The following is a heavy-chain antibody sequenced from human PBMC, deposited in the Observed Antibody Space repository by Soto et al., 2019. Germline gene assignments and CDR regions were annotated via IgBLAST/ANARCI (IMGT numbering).Heavy chain of an antibody. D-gene: IGHD2-15*01. J-gene: IGHJ6*02. CDR3: ARHHGSPGSCFGLVV. Sequence: PGESLKISCKGSGYSFTSYWINWVRQMPGKGLEWMGIIYPGDSDTRYSPSFQGQVTISADKSIDTAYLQWRSLKASDTAVYYCARHHGSPGSCFGLVVWGQGTTVTVSS. V-gene: IGHV5-51*01. CDR1: GYSFTSYW. CDR2: IYPGDSDT.